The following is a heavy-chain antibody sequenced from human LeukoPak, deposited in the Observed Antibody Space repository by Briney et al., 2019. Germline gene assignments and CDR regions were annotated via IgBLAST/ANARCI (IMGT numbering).Heavy chain of an antibody. J-gene: IGHJ6*03. V-gene: IGHV4-34*01. D-gene: IGHD2-8*01. CDR3: ARALCSTYYYYYYMDV. CDR1: GGSFSGYY. CDR2: INHSGST. Sequence: SETLSLTCAVYGGSFSGYYWSWIRQPPGKGLEWIGEINHSGSTNYNPSLKSRVTISVDTSKNQFSLKLSSVTAADTAVYYCARALCSTYYYYYYMDVWGKGTTVTVSS.